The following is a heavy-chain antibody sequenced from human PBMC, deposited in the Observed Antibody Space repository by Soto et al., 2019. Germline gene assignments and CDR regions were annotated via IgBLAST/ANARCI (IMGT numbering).Heavy chain of an antibody. CDR3: ARGFPLWFDP. V-gene: IGHV1-46*01. D-gene: IGHD3-3*01. J-gene: IGHJ5*02. Sequence: ASVKVSCKASGYTFTSQNMHWVRQAPGQGLEWMGVINPSIGTTTYAQKFQGRVTMTSDTSTGTAYMELSSLRSEDTAVYYCARGFPLWFDPWGKGTLVTVSS. CDR2: INPSIGTT. CDR1: GYTFTSQN.